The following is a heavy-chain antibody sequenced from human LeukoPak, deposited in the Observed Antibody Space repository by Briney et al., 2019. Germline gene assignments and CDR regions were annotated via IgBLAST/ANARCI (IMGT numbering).Heavy chain of an antibody. J-gene: IGHJ4*02. CDR3: ARLRIFGKAAAGLD. Sequence: ASETLSLTCAVYGGSFSGYYWSWIRQPPGKGLEWIGEINHSGSTNYNPSLKSRVTISVDTSKNQFSLKLSSVTAADTAVYYCARLRIFGKAAAGLDWGQGTLVTVSS. CDR1: GGSFSGYY. D-gene: IGHD6-13*01. V-gene: IGHV4-34*01. CDR2: INHSGST.